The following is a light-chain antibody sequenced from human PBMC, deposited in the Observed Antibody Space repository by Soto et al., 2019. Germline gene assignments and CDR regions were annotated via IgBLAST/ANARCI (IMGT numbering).Light chain of an antibody. CDR3: CSYAGSYTFV. CDR1: SSDVGGYNY. Sequence: QSALTQPRSVSGSPGQSVTISCSGTSSDVGGYNYVSWYQQHPDKAPKVMIYGVTERPSGVPDRFSGSKSGNTASLTISGLQTEDEADYYCCSYAGSYTFVFGTGTKVTVL. V-gene: IGLV2-11*01. J-gene: IGLJ1*01. CDR2: GVT.